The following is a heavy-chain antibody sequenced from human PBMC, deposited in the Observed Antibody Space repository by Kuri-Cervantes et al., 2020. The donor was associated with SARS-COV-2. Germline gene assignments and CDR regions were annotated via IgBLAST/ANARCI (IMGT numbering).Heavy chain of an antibody. Sequence: GESLKISCAASGFTFADYGMSWVRQAPGKGLEWVSAINWNGGSTGYAGSVKGRFTISRDNAKNSLYLQMNSLRAEDTALYHCARVSTVTNGPGTRNYYYYYMDVWGKGTTVTVSS. J-gene: IGHJ6*03. CDR3: ARVSTVTNGPGTRNYYYYYMDV. CDR2: INWNGGST. V-gene: IGHV3-20*01. CDR1: GFTFADYG. D-gene: IGHD4-17*01.